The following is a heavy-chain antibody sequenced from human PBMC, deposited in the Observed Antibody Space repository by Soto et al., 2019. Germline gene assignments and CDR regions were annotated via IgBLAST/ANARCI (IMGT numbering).Heavy chain of an antibody. CDR3: ARLGHPGH. CDR2: VIPILGTA. V-gene: IGHV1-69*01. D-gene: IGHD1-1*01. J-gene: IGHJ4*02. CDR1: GGSLRNSV. Sequence: QVQLVQSGAEVKKPGSSVKVSCTASGGSLRNSVISWVRQAPAQRLEWMGGVIPILGTANYAQKFQGRVTMTEDEANSTAYIDLSSLSPDDTAVYYCARLGHPGHWGPGTLVIVSS.